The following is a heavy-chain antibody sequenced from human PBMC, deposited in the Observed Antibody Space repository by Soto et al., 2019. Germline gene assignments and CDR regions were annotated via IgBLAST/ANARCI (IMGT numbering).Heavy chain of an antibody. V-gene: IGHV4-59*02. CDR2: IYYSGST. J-gene: IGHJ4*02. CDR3: VKGEYYYDSSGYYPFDY. CDR1: GDSVSSYY. D-gene: IGHD3-22*01. Sequence: SETLSLTCTVSGDSVSSYYWSWIRQPPGKGLEWIGYIYYSGSTNYNPSLKSRVTISVDTSKNQFSLKLSSVTAADTAVYYCVKGEYYYDSSGYYPFDYWGQGTLVTVSS.